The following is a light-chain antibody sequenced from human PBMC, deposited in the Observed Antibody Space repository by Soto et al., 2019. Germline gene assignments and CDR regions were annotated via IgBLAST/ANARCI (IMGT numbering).Light chain of an antibody. CDR3: QHFRSFPIT. CDR1: QTISSH. Sequence: DIQMTQSPSSLSASLGDRVTITCRASQTISSHLNWYQQKPGIAPKLLIYSASSLQSGVPSRFSGSGSGTDFTLTISTLQPEDFATYYCQHFRSFPITFGQGTRLEI. CDR2: SAS. V-gene: IGKV1-39*01. J-gene: IGKJ5*01.